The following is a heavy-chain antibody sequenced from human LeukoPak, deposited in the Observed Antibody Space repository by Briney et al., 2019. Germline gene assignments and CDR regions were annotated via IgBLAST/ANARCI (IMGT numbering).Heavy chain of an antibody. CDR2: IFYRGINSYHF. V-gene: IGHV4-59*02. Sequence: PSGTLSLTCTVSGASVTTHYWSWIRQPPGKGLEWIGNIFYRGINSYHFSYDPSLQRRATMSLDTSKNQVSLNLTSVTAADTAVYYCASKPVVPASQGHSFDPWGQGTLVTVSS. J-gene: IGHJ5*02. CDR1: GASVTTHY. D-gene: IGHD2-2*01. CDR3: ASKPVVPASQGHSFDP.